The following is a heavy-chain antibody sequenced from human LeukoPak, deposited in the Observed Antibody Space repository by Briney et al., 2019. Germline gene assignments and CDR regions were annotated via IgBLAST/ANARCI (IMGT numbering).Heavy chain of an antibody. CDR1: GFTFDDYA. Sequence: GGSLRLSCAASGFTFDDYAMHWVRQAPGKGLEWVSPISEDGGSTYYADSVKGRFTISRDNSKDSLYLQVNSLRTEDTALYYCAKDRDGYNLFDYWGQGTLVTVSS. V-gene: IGHV3-43*02. J-gene: IGHJ4*02. CDR2: ISEDGGST. D-gene: IGHD5-24*01. CDR3: AKDRDGYNLFDY.